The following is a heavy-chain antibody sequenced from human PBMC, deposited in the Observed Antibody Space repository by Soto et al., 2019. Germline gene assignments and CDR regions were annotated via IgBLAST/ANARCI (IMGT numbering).Heavy chain of an antibody. D-gene: IGHD2-2*01. CDR2: ISYDGSNK. Sequence: QVQLVESGGGVVQPGRCLRLSCAASGFTFSNYVMPWVRQAPGKGLEWVAVISYDGSNKYYADSVRGRFTISRDNSKNSLFLQMNSLRPEYTAVYYCAKDQYQLIRRCYGLDVCGQWTTVTVSS. CDR1: GFTFSNYV. J-gene: IGHJ6*02. V-gene: IGHV3-30*18. CDR3: AKDQYQLIRRCYGLDV.